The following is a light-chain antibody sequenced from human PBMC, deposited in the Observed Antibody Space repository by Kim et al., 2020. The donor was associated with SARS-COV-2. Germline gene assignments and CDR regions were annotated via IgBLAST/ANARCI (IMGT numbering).Light chain of an antibody. CDR3: LQHRSYPWT. J-gene: IGKJ1*01. V-gene: IGKV1-17*03. Sequence: ASVGDRVTITCRASQGISSHLAWFQQRPGKVPERLIYAASSLQSGVPSRFSGSGSGTEFTLTISSLQPEDSATYYCLQHRSYPWTFGQGTTVDIK. CDR1: QGISSH. CDR2: AAS.